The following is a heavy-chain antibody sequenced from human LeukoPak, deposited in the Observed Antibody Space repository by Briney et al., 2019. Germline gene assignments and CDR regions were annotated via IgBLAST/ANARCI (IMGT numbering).Heavy chain of an antibody. J-gene: IGHJ4*02. Sequence: SVKVSCKASGGTFSSYAISWVRQAPGQGLEWMGRILPIFGTANYAQKFQGRVTITTDESTSTAYMELSSLRSEETAVYYCAGGGSSRGDRFAYWGQGTLGTVSS. CDR1: GGTFSSYA. CDR2: ILPIFGTA. V-gene: IGHV1-69*05. CDR3: AGGGSSRGDRFAY. D-gene: IGHD3-10*01.